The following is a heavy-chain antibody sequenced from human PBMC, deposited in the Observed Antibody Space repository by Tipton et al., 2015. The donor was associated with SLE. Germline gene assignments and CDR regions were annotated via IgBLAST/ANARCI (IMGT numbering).Heavy chain of an antibody. CDR1: GFTLTDFY. D-gene: IGHD6-13*01. Sequence: SGFTLTDFYMGWIRQAPGKGLQWVSYISSSGSVKYYEDSVKGRFTISRDSAKNSLSVQMNSLRPEDTAVYYCARGRAGSWRDAFDIWGQGTLVTVSS. J-gene: IGHJ3*02. CDR2: ISSSGSVK. CDR3: ARGRAGSWRDAFDI. V-gene: IGHV3-11*01.